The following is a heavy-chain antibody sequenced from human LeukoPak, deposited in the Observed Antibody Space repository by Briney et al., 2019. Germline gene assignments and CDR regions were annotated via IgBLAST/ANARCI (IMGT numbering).Heavy chain of an antibody. Sequence: GGSLRLSCAASGFTFSSYAMSWVRQAPGKGLEWVSAISGSGGRTYYADSVKGRFTISRDNSKNTLYLQMNRLRAEDTAVYYCAKVLVYDRSGDDAFDIWGQGTMVTVS. D-gene: IGHD3-22*01. J-gene: IGHJ3*02. CDR1: GFTFSSYA. V-gene: IGHV3-23*01. CDR2: ISGSGGRT. CDR3: AKVLVYDRSGDDAFDI.